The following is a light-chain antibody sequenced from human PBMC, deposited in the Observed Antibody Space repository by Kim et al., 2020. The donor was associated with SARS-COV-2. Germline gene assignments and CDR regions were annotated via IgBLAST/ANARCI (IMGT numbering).Light chain of an antibody. J-gene: IGKJ2*01. CDR2: SAS. Sequence: EIVLTQSPGTLSLSPGERATLSCRASQSVTSSYLAWYQQRPGQAPRLLIYSASSRTPGIPDRFSGSGSGTDFSLTISRLEPEDFAVYYCQQYGTSPQTFGQGTKLEI. CDR3: QQYGTSPQT. CDR1: QSVTSSY. V-gene: IGKV3-20*01.